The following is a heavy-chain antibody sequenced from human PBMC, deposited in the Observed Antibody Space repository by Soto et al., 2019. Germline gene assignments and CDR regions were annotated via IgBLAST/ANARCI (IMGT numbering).Heavy chain of an antibody. J-gene: IGHJ5*02. CDR1: GGTFSSYA. V-gene: IGHV1-69*13. D-gene: IGHD1-26*01. CDR3: ARESLVGATLTPGFAP. CDR2: IIPIFGTA. Sequence: GASVKVSCKASGGTFSSYAISWVRQAPGQGLEWMGGIIPIFGTANYAQKFQGRVTITADESTSTAYMELSSLRSEDTAVYYCARESLVGATLTPGFAPWGQGTLVTVSS.